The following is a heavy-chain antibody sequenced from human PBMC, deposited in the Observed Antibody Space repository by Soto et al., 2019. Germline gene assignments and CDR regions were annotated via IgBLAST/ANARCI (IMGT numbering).Heavy chain of an antibody. CDR1: GFTFSSYG. J-gene: IGHJ6*02. V-gene: IGHV3-30*18. CDR3: AKAGSSWYAAYYYYYGMDV. CDR2: ISYDGSNK. Sequence: QVQLVESGGGVVQPGRSLRLSCAASGFTFSSYGMHWVRQAPGKGLEWVAVISYDGSNKYYADSVKGRFTISRDNSKNTLYLQMNSLRAEDTAVYYCAKAGSSWYAAYYYYYGMDVWGQGTTVTVSS. D-gene: IGHD6-13*01.